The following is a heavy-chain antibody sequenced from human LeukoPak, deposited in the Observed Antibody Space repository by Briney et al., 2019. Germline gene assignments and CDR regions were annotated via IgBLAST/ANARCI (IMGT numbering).Heavy chain of an antibody. Sequence: ASVKVSCKASGGTFSSYAISWVRQAPGQGLEWMGGIIPIFGTANYAQKFQGRVTITTDESTSTAYMELSSLRSEDTAVYYYARRQVSPGGSYYYYYYMDVWGKGTTVTVSS. CDR2: IIPIFGTA. D-gene: IGHD5/OR15-5a*01. CDR3: ARRQVSPGGSYYYYYYMDV. J-gene: IGHJ6*03. V-gene: IGHV1-69*05. CDR1: GGTFSSYA.